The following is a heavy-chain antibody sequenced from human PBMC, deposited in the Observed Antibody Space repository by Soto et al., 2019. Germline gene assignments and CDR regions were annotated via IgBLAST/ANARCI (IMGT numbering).Heavy chain of an antibody. CDR3: ARGSTPQYLRRRAYYGMDV. V-gene: IGHV4-4*02. CDR2: IYHSGST. J-gene: IGHJ6*02. CDR1: GGSISSNKW. D-gene: IGHD2-15*01. Sequence: PSETLSLTCAVYGGSISSNKWWSWVRQPPGKGLEWIGEIYHSGSTNYNPSLKSRVTISLDKSKNQFSLKLTSVTAADSAVYYCARGSTPQYLRRRAYYGMDVWGQGTTVTVSS.